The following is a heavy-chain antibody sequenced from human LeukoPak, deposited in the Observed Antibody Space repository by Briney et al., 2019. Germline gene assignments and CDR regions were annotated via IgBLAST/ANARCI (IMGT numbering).Heavy chain of an antibody. CDR1: GFTFSSYA. Sequence: GGSLKLSCAASGFTFSSYAMHWVRQAPGKGLEWVAVISYDGSNKYYADSVKGRFTISRDNSKNTLYLQMNSLRAEDTAVYYCARGDGVLDYWGQGTLVTVSS. CDR3: ARGDGVLDY. CDR2: ISYDGSNK. D-gene: IGHD3-10*01. J-gene: IGHJ4*02. V-gene: IGHV3-30-3*01.